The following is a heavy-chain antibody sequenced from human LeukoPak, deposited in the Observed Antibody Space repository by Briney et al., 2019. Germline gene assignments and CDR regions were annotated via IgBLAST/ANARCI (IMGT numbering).Heavy chain of an antibody. CDR3: AKDVRLGELSYFDY. CDR1: GFTFSSYA. V-gene: IGHV3-23*01. J-gene: IGHJ4*02. CDR2: ISGSGGST. D-gene: IGHD3-16*02. Sequence: GGSLRLSCGASGFTFSSYAMSWVRQAPGKGLEWVSAISGSGGSTYYADSVKGRFTISRDNSKNTLYLQMNSLRAEDTAVYYCAKDVRLGELSYFDYWGQGTLVTVSS.